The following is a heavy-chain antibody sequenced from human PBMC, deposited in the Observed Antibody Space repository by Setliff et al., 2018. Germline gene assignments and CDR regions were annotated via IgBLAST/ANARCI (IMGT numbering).Heavy chain of an antibody. J-gene: IGHJ6*03. CDR3: ASRGTSNGYYYYMDV. D-gene: IGHD3-16*01. CDR1: GYTFSTYA. CDR2: INTNTGNP. V-gene: IGHV7-4-1*02. Sequence: GASVKVSCKASGYTFSTYAMNWVRQAPGQGLEWMGWINTNTGNPTYAQGFTGRFVLSLDTSVSTAYLQISSLKAEDTAVYYCASRGTSNGYYYYMDVWGKGTTVTVSS.